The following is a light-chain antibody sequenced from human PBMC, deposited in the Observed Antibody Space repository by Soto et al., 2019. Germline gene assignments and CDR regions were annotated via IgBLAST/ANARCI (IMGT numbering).Light chain of an antibody. J-gene: IGKJ1*01. CDR1: QTIDTY. V-gene: IGKV1-39*01. CDR3: QQNFNFPRT. Sequence: DIQLTQSPSSLSASVGDRVTITCRASQTIDTYVNWYQHKPGTAPKVLIYAATYLQNGVPSRFSGTGSGADFTLTISSLQSEDFATYYCQQNFNFPRTFGQGTKVDIK. CDR2: AAT.